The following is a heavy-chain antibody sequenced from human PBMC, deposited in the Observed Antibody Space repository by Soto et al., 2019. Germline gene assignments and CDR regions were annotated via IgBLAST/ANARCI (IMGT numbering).Heavy chain of an antibody. CDR2: IYYSGST. J-gene: IGHJ6*02. CDR3: ARDMGHDFWSGYDYYYGMDV. CDR1: GGSISSYY. V-gene: IGHV4-59*01. D-gene: IGHD3-3*01. Sequence: QVQLQESGPGLVKPSETLSLTCTVSGGSISSYYWSWIRQPPGKGLEWIGYIYYSGSTNYNPSLKSRVTISVDTSKNQFSLKLSSVTAADTAVYYCARDMGHDFWSGYDYYYGMDVWGQGTTVTVSS.